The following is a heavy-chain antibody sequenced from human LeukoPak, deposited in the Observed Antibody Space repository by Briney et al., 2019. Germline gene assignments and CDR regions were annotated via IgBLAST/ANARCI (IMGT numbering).Heavy chain of an antibody. J-gene: IGHJ4*02. CDR3: ATLGYFDY. CDR2: ISAYNGNT. V-gene: IGHV1-18*01. CDR1: GYTFTRYG. Sequence: ASVKVSCKASGYTFTRYGISWVRQAPGQGLEWMGWISAYNGNTDYAQKLHGRVTLTTGTSTSTAYMELSSLRSEDTAVYYCATLGYFDYWGQGTLVTVSS.